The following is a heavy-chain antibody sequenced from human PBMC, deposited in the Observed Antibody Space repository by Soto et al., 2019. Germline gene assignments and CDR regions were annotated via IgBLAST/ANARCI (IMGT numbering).Heavy chain of an antibody. CDR2: ISAYNGNT. CDR3: AREGIYYYDSSGYYVEVSWFDP. J-gene: IGHJ5*02. V-gene: IGHV1-18*01. D-gene: IGHD3-22*01. Sequence: ASVKVSCKASGYTFTSYGISWVRQAPGQGLEWMGWISAYNGNTNYAQRLQGRVTMTTDTSTSTAYMELSSLRSEDTAVYYCAREGIYYYDSSGYYVEVSWFDPWGQGTLVTVSS. CDR1: GYTFTSYG.